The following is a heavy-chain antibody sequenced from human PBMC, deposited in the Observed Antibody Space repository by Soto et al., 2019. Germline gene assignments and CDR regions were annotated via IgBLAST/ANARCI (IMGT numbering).Heavy chain of an antibody. D-gene: IGHD2-15*01. Sequence: ASVKVSCKASGYTFTGYYMHWVRQAPGQGLEWMGWINPNSGGTNYAQKFQGWVTMTRDTSISTAYMELSRLRSDDTAVYYCAGRDCSGGACSGLDPWGQGTLVTVSS. V-gene: IGHV1-2*04. CDR3: AGRDCSGGACSGLDP. J-gene: IGHJ5*02. CDR1: GYTFTGYY. CDR2: INPNSGGT.